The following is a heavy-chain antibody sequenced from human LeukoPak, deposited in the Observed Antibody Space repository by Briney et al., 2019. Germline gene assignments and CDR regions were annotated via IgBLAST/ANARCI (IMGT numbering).Heavy chain of an antibody. CDR3: AREAVAGLNWFDP. CDR2: INPNSGGT. Sequence: ASVKVSCKASGYTFTGYYMHWVRQAPGQGLEWMGWINPNSGGTNYAQKLQGRVTMTRDTSISTAYMELSRLRSDDTAVYYCAREAVAGLNWFDPWGQGTLVTVSS. CDR1: GYTFTGYY. V-gene: IGHV1-2*02. D-gene: IGHD6-19*01. J-gene: IGHJ5*02.